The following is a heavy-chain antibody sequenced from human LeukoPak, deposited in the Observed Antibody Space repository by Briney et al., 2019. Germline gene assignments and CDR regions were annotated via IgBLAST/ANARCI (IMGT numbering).Heavy chain of an antibody. V-gene: IGHV4-59*01. CDR1: GGSLSSYY. CDR3: ARVVAGTDYFDY. D-gene: IGHD6-19*01. CDR2: IYYSGST. Sequence: SETLSLTCTVSGGSLSSYYWSWIRQPPGKGLEWSGYIYYSGSTNYNPSLKSRVTISVETSKNQFSLKLSSVTAADTAVYYCARVVAGTDYFDYWGQGTLVTVSS. J-gene: IGHJ4*02.